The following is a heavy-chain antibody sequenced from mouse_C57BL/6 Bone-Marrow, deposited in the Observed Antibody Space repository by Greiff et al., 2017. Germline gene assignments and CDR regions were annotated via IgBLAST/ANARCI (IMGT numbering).Heavy chain of an antibody. J-gene: IGHJ1*03. Sequence: DVHLVESGGGLVQSGRSLRLSCATSGFTFSDFYMEWVRQAPGKGLEWIAASRNKANDYTTEYSASVKGRFIVYRDTSQSILYLQMNALRAEDTAIYYCARDAGYYGSSYDWYFDVWGTGTTVTVSS. V-gene: IGHV7-1*01. D-gene: IGHD1-1*01. CDR2: SRNKANDYTT. CDR3: ARDAGYYGSSYDWYFDV. CDR1: GFTFSDFY.